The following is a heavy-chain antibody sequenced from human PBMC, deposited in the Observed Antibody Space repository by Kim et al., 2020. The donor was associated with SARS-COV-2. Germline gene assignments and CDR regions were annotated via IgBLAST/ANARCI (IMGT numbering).Heavy chain of an antibody. CDR1: GGSISSYY. Sequence: SETLSLTCTVSGGSISSYYWSWIRQPAGKGLEWIGRLYAGGSTNYNPSLKSRVTMSLDTSKNQFSLKLSSLTAADTALYYCARVPIAAPIKTRYFDLWGRGTLVTVSS. D-gene: IGHD6-13*01. J-gene: IGHJ2*01. CDR2: LYAGGST. V-gene: IGHV4-4*07. CDR3: ARVPIAAPIKTRYFDL.